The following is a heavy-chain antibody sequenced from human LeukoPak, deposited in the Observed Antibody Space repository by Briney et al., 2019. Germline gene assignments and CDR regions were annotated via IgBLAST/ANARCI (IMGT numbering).Heavy chain of an antibody. D-gene: IGHD6-13*01. Sequence: GGSLRLSCAASGFTFSSYAMHWVRQAPGKGLEYVSAISSNGGSTYYANSVKGRFTISRDNSKNTLYLQMGSLRAEDMAVYYCARERSTSSSYFLDAFDIWGQGTMVTVSS. CDR2: ISSNGGST. V-gene: IGHV3-64*01. CDR1: GFTFSSYA. J-gene: IGHJ3*02. CDR3: ARERSTSSSYFLDAFDI.